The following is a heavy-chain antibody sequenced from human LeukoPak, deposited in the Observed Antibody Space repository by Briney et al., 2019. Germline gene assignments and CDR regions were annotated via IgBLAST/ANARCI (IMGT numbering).Heavy chain of an antibody. CDR2: MNPNSGNT. J-gene: IGHJ4*02. CDR1: GGTFSSYA. CDR3: ARTGGSGSEIYDAFDY. Sequence: EASVKVSCKASGGTFSSYAISWVRQAPGQGLEWMGWMNPNSGNTGYAQKFQGRVTMTRNTSISTAYMELSSLRSEDTAVYYCARTGGSGSEIYDAFDYWGQGTLVTVSS. V-gene: IGHV1-8*02. D-gene: IGHD3-10*01.